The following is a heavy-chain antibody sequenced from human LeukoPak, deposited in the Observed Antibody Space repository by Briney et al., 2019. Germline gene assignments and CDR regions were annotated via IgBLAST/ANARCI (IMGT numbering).Heavy chain of an antibody. Sequence: PGGSLRLSCAASGXTVSSNYVSWVRQAPGKGLEWVSVIYSGGSTYYADSVKGRFTISRHNSKNTLYLQMDSLRAEDTAVYYCARDGSDSGYYYYGMDVWGQGTTVTVSS. D-gene: IGHD1-26*01. J-gene: IGHJ6*02. CDR2: IYSGGST. V-gene: IGHV3-53*04. CDR1: GXTVSSNY. CDR3: ARDGSDSGYYYYGMDV.